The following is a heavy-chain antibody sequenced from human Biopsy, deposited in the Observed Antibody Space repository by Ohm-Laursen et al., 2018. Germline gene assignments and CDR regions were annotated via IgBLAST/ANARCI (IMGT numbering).Heavy chain of an antibody. V-gene: IGHV3-23*01. J-gene: IGHJ5*01. D-gene: IGHD3-9*01. CDR2: ITSSGGST. CDR3: AKQGATILSSFDS. Sequence: SLRLSCTASGFTFSNYAMSWVRQAPGKGLERVSTITSSGGSTYFADSVKGRFTISRDNSKNRPYLQMNSLRGEDTAVYYCAKQGATILSSFDSWGQGTLVTVSS. CDR1: GFTFSNYA.